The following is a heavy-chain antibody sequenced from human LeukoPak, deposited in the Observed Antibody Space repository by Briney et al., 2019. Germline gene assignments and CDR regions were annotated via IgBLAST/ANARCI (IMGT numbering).Heavy chain of an antibody. D-gene: IGHD3-10*01. V-gene: IGHV3-21*01. J-gene: IGHJ6*02. CDR1: GFTFSSYS. CDR3: ARDLMRAYYYGSGRPPRGVDV. Sequence: GGSLRLSCAASGFTFSSYSMNWVRQAPGKGLEWVSSISSSSSYIYYADSVKGRFTISRDNAKNSLYLQMNSLRAEGTAVYYCARDLMRAYYYGSGRPPRGVDVWGQGTTVTVSS. CDR2: ISSSSSYI.